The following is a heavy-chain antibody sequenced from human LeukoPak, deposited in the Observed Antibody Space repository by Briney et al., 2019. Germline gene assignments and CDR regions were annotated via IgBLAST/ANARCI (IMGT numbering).Heavy chain of an antibody. Sequence: PSETLSLTCGVSGGSISSTNWWSWVRQPPGQGLAWIGEISLSGVTNYNPSLKSRVTMSLDRSKNHLSLTLTSVTAADTAVYYCSRESGAFSPFGYWGQGTLVTVSS. J-gene: IGHJ4*02. CDR1: GGSISSTNW. CDR2: ISLSGVT. D-gene: IGHD1-26*01. V-gene: IGHV4-4*02. CDR3: SRESGAFSPFGY.